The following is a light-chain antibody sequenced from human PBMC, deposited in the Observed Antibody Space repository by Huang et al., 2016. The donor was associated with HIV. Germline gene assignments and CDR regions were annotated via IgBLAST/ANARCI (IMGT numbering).Light chain of an antibody. V-gene: IGKV1-39*01. Sequence: DIKMTQSPSSLSASVGDRVTITCRASKSISSYLNWYQQNPGKAPKLLIYAASSLQSGVPSRFSGSGSGTDFTLTISSLQPEDFATYYCQQGYSTPHTFGQGTKLEIK. CDR2: AAS. CDR3: QQGYSTPHT. CDR1: KSISSY. J-gene: IGKJ2*01.